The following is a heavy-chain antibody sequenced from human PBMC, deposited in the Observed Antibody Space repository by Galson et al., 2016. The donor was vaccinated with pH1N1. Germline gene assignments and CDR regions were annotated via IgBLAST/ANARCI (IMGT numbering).Heavy chain of an antibody. V-gene: IGHV3-30*18. CDR3: AKVVRGSSWPSFDY. CDR2: ISYDGSNK. D-gene: IGHD6-13*01. J-gene: IGHJ4*02. Sequence: SLRLSCAASGFTFNKYGMHWVRQAPGKGLEWVAVISYDGSNKYYADSVKGRFIISRDDSKNMLYLQMNSLRAEDTAVYYCAKVVRGSSWPSFDYWGQGTLVTVSS. CDR1: GFTFNKYG.